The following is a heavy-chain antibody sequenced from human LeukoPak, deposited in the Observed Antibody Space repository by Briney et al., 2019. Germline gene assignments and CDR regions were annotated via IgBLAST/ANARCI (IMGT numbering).Heavy chain of an antibody. J-gene: IGHJ5*02. Sequence: SETLSLTCTVSGGSISSYYWSWIPQPPGKGLEWLGDIYYSGSTNYNPSLKSRVTISVDTSKNQLSLKLSSVTAADTAVYYCARQYTSSWAYWFDPWGQGTLVTVSS. V-gene: IGHV4-59*01. D-gene: IGHD6-13*01. CDR3: ARQYTSSWAYWFDP. CDR2: IYYSGST. CDR1: GGSISSYY.